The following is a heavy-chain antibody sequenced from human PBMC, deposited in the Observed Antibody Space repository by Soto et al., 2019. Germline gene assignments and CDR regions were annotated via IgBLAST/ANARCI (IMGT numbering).Heavy chain of an antibody. J-gene: IGHJ4*02. CDR2: ISGSGSTI. Sequence: GGSLRLSCAASGFTFSTYEMNWVRQAPGKGLDWVSYISGSGSTIYYADSVKGRFTISRDNAKKSLYLQMNGLRAEDTAVYYCARESDYDTFDYWGQGTLVTVSS. CDR1: GFTFSTYE. D-gene: IGHD3-9*01. CDR3: ARESDYDTFDY. V-gene: IGHV3-48*03.